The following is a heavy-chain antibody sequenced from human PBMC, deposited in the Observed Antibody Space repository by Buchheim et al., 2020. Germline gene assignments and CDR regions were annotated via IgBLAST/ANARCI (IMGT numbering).Heavy chain of an antibody. D-gene: IGHD3-3*01. CDR3: AREDYDYWSGYPFSPNNGFDS. CDR2: IKQDGSEK. J-gene: IGHJ5*01. Sequence: EVQLVESGGGLVQPGGSLRLSCAASGFTFSSYWMSWVRQAPGKGLEWVANIKQDGSEKYYVDSVKGRFTISRDNAKNSLYLQMNSLRAEDTAVYYCAREDYDYWSGYPFSPNNGFDSWGQGTL. V-gene: IGHV3-7*01. CDR1: GFTFSSYW.